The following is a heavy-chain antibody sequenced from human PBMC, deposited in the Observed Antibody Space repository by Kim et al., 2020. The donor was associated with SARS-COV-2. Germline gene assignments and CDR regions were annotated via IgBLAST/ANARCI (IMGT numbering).Heavy chain of an antibody. CDR2: IKSKTDGGTT. Sequence: GSLRLSCAASGFTFSNAWMSWVRQAPGKGLEWVGRIKSKTDGGTTDYAAPVKGRFTISRDDSKNTLYLQMNSLKTEDTAVYYCTTSKTYYYGSGSVYYYYGMDVWGQGTTVTVSS. J-gene: IGHJ6*02. V-gene: IGHV3-15*01. CDR1: GFTFSNAW. D-gene: IGHD3-10*01. CDR3: TTSKTYYYGSGSVYYYYGMDV.